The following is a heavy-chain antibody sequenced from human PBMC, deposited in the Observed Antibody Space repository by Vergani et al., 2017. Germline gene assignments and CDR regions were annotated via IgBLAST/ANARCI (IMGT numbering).Heavy chain of an antibody. CDR2: IIPILGIA. CDR1: GGTFSSYA. CDR3: ARPATSIAAAGKPPRYYYYGMDV. Sequence: QVQLVQSGAEVKKPGSSVKVSCKASGGTFSSYAISWVRQAPGQGLEWMGRIIPILGIANYAQKFQGRVTITSDKSTSTAYMELSSLRSEDTAVYYCARPATSIAAAGKPPRYYYYGMDVWGQGTTVTVSS. J-gene: IGHJ6*02. V-gene: IGHV1-69*04. D-gene: IGHD6-13*01.